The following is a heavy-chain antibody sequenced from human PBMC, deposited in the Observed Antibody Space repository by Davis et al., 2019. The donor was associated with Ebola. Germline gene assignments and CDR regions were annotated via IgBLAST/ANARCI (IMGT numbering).Heavy chain of an antibody. CDR1: GDSVPGSSGA. Sequence: HSQTLSLTCAISGDSVPGSSGAWNWIRQSPSRGLECLGRTYYYSKWYNDYAASVKSRITVNPNTSTNQFSLQLNSVTPEDTAVYYCARGWFKSGMDVWGQGTTVTVSS. V-gene: IGHV6-1*01. CDR2: TYYYSKWYN. D-gene: IGHD6-19*01. J-gene: IGHJ6*02. CDR3: ARGWFKSGMDV.